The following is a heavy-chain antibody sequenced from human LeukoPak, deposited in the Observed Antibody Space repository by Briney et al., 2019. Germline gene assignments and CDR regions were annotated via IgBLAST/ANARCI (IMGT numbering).Heavy chain of an antibody. CDR1: EFTVSSNY. CDR2: IYSGGST. V-gene: IGHV3-53*01. D-gene: IGHD6-19*01. CDR3: ARGRKHSSGWYYFDY. Sequence: GGSLRLSCAASEFTVSSNYMSWVRQAPGKGLEWVSVIYSGGSTYYADSVKGRFTISRDNSKNTLYLQMNSLRAEDTAVYYCARGRKHSSGWYYFDYWGQGTLVTVSS. J-gene: IGHJ4*02.